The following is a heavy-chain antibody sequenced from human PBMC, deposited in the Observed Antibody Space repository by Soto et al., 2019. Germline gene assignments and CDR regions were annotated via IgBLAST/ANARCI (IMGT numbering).Heavy chain of an antibody. CDR3: AKDRGVTYYYDSSGYPVFDY. J-gene: IGHJ4*02. Sequence: GGSLRLSCAASGFTFSSYAMSWVRQAPGKGLEWVSTISGSGGSTYYADSVKGRFTISRDNSKNTLYLQMNSLRAEDTAVYYCAKDRGVTYYYDSSGYPVFDYWGQGTLVTVSS. CDR2: ISGSGGST. V-gene: IGHV3-23*01. CDR1: GFTFSSYA. D-gene: IGHD3-22*01.